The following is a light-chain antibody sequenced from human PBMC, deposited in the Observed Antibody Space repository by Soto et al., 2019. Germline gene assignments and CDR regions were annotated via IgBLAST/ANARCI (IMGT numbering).Light chain of an antibody. CDR1: QSLLHSNGYDY. V-gene: IGKV2-28*01. CDR2: LGS. Sequence: DIVMTQSPLSLPVSPGEPASISCRSNQSLLHSNGYDYLDWYLQKPGQSPQLLIYLGSNRASGGPDRIRGSRSCVDVTMKKSSMEADEVGVDYCRQAVQNPPLTFGGGTKVEIK. J-gene: IGKJ4*01. CDR3: RQAVQNPPLT.